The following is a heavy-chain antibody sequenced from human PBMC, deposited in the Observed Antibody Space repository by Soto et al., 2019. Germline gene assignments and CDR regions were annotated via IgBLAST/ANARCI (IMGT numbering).Heavy chain of an antibody. V-gene: IGHV1-69*01. D-gene: IGHD3-10*01. Sequence: QVQLVQSGAEVKKPGSSVKVSCKTSGVSFNNNGIGWVRQAPGHGLEWMGGVSPPFRTSNYARKLQGRISITADASTGTVNMELSSLTPEDTAQYYCARVLYYGSGSYSPYGMDVWRQGTPVTVSS. CDR1: GVSFNNNG. J-gene: IGHJ6*02. CDR3: ARVLYYGSGSYSPYGMDV. CDR2: VSPPFRTS.